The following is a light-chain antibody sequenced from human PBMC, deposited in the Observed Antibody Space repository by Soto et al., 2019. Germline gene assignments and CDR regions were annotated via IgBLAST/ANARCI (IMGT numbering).Light chain of an antibody. CDR1: QSISSW. CDR3: QQYNSYSLT. Sequence: DIPMTQSPSTLSASVGDRVTITCRASQSISSWLAWYQQKPGKAPKLLIYDASSLESGVPSRFSGRVSGTEFTLTISSLQPDDFATYYCQQYNSYSLTFGGGTKVEIK. V-gene: IGKV1-5*01. CDR2: DAS. J-gene: IGKJ4*01.